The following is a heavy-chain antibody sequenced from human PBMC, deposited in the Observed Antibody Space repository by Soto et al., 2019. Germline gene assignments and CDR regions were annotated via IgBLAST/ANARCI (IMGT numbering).Heavy chain of an antibody. CDR3: AKEIGDSNDYPLDY. Sequence: QVQLVESGGGVVQPGRSLRLSCAASGFTFSSPGMHWVRQAPGKGLEWVAIISNDGTGKYYADSVKGRFTISRDNSRNTLDLQLNSLRTEDTAVYYCAKEIGDSNDYPLDYWGQGTLVTVSS. D-gene: IGHD3-16*01. J-gene: IGHJ4*02. V-gene: IGHV3-30*18. CDR1: GFTFSSPG. CDR2: ISNDGTGK.